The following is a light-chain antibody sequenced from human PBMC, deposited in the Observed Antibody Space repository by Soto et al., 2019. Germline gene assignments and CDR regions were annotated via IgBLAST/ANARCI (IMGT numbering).Light chain of an antibody. V-gene: IGKV3-15*01. CDR1: QSVGST. J-gene: IGKJ1*01. CDR3: QQTYTTPRT. CDR2: GAS. Sequence: EILMTQSPATLSVSPGERVILSCRASQSVGSTLAWYQQKPGQAPRLLIRGASTRATGVPARFSGSGSGTEFTLTISSLQSEDFATYYCQQTYTTPRTFGQGTTVEI.